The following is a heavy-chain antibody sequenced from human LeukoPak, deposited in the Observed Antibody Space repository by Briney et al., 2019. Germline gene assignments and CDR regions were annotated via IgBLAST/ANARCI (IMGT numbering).Heavy chain of an antibody. J-gene: IGHJ4*02. V-gene: IGHV3-30*04. CDR1: GFTFSSYA. Sequence: GGSLRLSCAASGFTFSSYAIHWVRQAPGKGLEWVALISYDGSTKYSTDSVKGRFTISRDNAKNSLYLQMNSPRDEDTAVYYCARGGSGYSYGKIDSWGQGILVTVSS. CDR3: ARGGSGYSYGKIDS. D-gene: IGHD5-18*01. CDR2: ISYDGSTK.